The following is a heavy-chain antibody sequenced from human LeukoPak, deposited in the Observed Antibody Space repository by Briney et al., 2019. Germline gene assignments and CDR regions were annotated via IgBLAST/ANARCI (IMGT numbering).Heavy chain of an antibody. CDR3: ARGYAYFDY. CDR1: GYTLADYY. Sequence: ASAKVSCKASGYTLADYYVHWVRLAPGQELEWMGWFNPNSGGTNYAQKFQGRVTMTRDTSISTAYMELSRLTSDDTGVYYCARGYAYFDYWGQGTLVTVSS. V-gene: IGHV1-2*02. J-gene: IGHJ4*02. D-gene: IGHD2-2*01. CDR2: FNPNSGGT.